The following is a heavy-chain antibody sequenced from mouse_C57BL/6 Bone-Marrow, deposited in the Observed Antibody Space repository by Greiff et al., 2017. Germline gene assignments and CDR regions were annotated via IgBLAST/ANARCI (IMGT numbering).Heavy chain of an antibody. CDR1: GFSLTSYG. V-gene: IGHV2-4*01. CDR2: IWSGGST. J-gene: IGHJ1*03. D-gene: IGHD1-1*01. CDR3: ASTVGATDWYFDV. Sequence: VQLQESGPGLVQPSQSLSITCTVSGFSLTSYGVHWVRQPPGKGLEWLGVIWSGGSTDYNAAFISRLSISKDNSKSQVFFKMNSLQADDTAIYYCASTVGATDWYFDVWGTGTTVTVSS.